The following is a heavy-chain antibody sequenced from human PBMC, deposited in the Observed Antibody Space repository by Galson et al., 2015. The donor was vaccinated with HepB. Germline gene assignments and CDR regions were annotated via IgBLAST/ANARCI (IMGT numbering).Heavy chain of an antibody. CDR2: ISGSGGST. CDR1: GFTFSSYA. Sequence: SLRLSCAASGFTFSSYAMSWVRQAPGKGLEWVSAISGSGGSTYYADSVKGRFTISRDNSKNTLYLQMNSLRAEDTAVYYCAKVGGHYYYYYGMDVWGQGTTVTVSS. CDR3: AKVGGHYYYYYGMDV. V-gene: IGHV3-23*01. J-gene: IGHJ6*02.